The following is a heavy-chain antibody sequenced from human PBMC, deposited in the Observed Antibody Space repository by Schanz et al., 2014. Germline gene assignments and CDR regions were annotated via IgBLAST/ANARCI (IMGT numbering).Heavy chain of an antibody. D-gene: IGHD2-15*01. CDR1: RFTFSDYW. Sequence: EVQLVESGGGLVQPGGSLRLSCAASRFTFSDYWMSWVRQAPGKGLEWVANMNQDGSVKIYVDSVKGRFTISRDNAKNSLYLQMNSLSAEDTAVYYCARDKGGLIPFDYWGQGTLVAVSS. J-gene: IGHJ4*02. V-gene: IGHV3-7*01. CDR2: MNQDGSVK. CDR3: ARDKGGLIPFDY.